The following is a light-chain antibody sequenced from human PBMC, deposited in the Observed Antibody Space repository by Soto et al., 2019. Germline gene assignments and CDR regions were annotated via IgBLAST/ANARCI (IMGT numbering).Light chain of an antibody. CDR3: QQYNNWPLT. J-gene: IGKJ4*01. CDR2: GAS. CDR1: QSVSNN. V-gene: IGKV3-15*01. Sequence: IVIAQFSSTLSVSPGGRAPLSCRASQSVSNNLAWYQQKPGQAPRLLIYGASTGATGIPTRFSGSGSGTEFTLTISSLQSEDFAVYYCQQYNNWPLTFGGGTKVDIK.